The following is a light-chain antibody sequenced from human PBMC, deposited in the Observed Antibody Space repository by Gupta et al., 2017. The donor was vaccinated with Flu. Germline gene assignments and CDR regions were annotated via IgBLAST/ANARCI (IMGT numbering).Light chain of an antibody. Sequence: DIQMTQSPSSLSASVGDRVTITCRASQGISSYLAWYQQKPGRAPKLLIYTTSTLQSGVPSRFSGSGSGTYFSLTISMLHPEDVATYYCQKDDNVPKTFGQGTKVEIK. V-gene: IGKV1-27*01. CDR3: QKDDNVPKT. CDR1: QGISSY. CDR2: TTS. J-gene: IGKJ1*01.